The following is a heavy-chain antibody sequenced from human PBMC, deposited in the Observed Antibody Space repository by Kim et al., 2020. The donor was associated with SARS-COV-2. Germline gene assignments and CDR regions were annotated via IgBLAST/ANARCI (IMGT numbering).Heavy chain of an antibody. Sequence: LKSRVTISVDTSKNQFSLKLSSVTAADTAVYYCATTTRFNYYGSGWGFDYWGQGTLVTVSS. D-gene: IGHD3-10*01. V-gene: IGHV4-39*01. J-gene: IGHJ4*02. CDR3: ATTTRFNYYGSGWGFDY.